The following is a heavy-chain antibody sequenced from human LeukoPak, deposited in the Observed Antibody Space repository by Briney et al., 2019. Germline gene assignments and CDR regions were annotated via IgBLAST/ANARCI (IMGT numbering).Heavy chain of an antibody. J-gene: IGHJ5*02. CDR3: AREHDGLAAAGTVFDP. CDR1: GYTFTSYG. Sequence: ASVKVSCKASGYTFTSYGISGVRQALGKGLEWMGWISAYNGNTNYAQKLQGRVTMTTDTSTSTAYMELRSLRSDDTAVYYCAREHDGLAAAGTVFDPWGQGTLVTVSS. CDR2: ISAYNGNT. V-gene: IGHV1-18*01. D-gene: IGHD6-13*01.